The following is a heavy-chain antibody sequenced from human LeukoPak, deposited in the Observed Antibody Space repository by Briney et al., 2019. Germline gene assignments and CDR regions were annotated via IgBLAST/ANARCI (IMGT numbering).Heavy chain of an antibody. CDR3: ARAFRAWYFDL. CDR2: IYYSGST. J-gene: IGHJ2*01. V-gene: IGHV4-39*01. Sequence: PSETLSLTCTVSGGSITTSSYYWGWIRQPPGKGLEWIGIIYYSGSTYYNPSLKGRVTISVDTSKNQFSLKLSSVTAADTAVYYCARAFRAWYFDLWGRGTLVTVSS. CDR1: GGSITTSSYY. D-gene: IGHD2/OR15-2a*01.